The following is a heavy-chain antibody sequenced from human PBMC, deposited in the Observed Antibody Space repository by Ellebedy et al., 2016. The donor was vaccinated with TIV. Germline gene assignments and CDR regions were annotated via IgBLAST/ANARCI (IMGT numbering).Heavy chain of an antibody. CDR3: ARHGIGDPRHFQY. Sequence: SETLSLTCAVYGGSFSDFHWSCIRQHPVKGLEWIGDVNHSGNTNYNPSLKSRVTISVDTSKNQFSLKLITVTAADTAVYYCARHGIGDPRHFQYWGQGTLVTVSS. J-gene: IGHJ1*01. CDR1: GGSFSDFH. CDR2: VNHSGNT. V-gene: IGHV4-34*01. D-gene: IGHD1-1*01.